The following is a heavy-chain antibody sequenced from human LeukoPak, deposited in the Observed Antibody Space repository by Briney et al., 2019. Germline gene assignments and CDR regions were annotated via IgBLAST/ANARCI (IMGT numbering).Heavy chain of an antibody. CDR1: GFTFSSYA. D-gene: IGHD3-9*01. V-gene: IGHV3-64*01. CDR3: ARAGKRGYDILTGYYAY. Sequence: GGSLRLSCAASGFTFSSYAMHWVRQAPGKGLEYVSAISSNGGSTYYANSVKGRFTISRDNSKNTLYLQMGSLRAEDMAVYYCARAGKRGYDILTGYYAYWGQGTPVTVSS. CDR2: ISSNGGST. J-gene: IGHJ4*02.